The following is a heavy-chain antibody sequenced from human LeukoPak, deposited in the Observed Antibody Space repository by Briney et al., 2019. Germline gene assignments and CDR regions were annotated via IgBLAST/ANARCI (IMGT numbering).Heavy chain of an antibody. D-gene: IGHD6-19*01. CDR1: GYTFTSYY. CDR3: ARDPLQWLVLPCFDY. CDR2: INPSGGST. J-gene: IGHJ4*02. Sequence: GASVKVSCKASGYTFTSYYMHWVRQAPGQGLEWMGIINPSGGSTSYAQKFQGRVTMTRDTSTSTAYMELSSLRSEDTAVYYCARDPLQWLVLPCFDYWGQGTLVTVSS. V-gene: IGHV1-46*01.